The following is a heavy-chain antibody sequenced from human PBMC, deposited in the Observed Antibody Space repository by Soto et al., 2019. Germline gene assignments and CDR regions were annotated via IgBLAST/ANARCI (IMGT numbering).Heavy chain of an antibody. CDR2: IKSKTDGGTT. Sequence: GGSLRLSCAASGFTFSNAWMNWVRQAPGKGLEWVGRIKSKTDGGTTDYAAPVKGRFTISRDDSKNTLYLQMNSLKTEDTAVYYCTTEMIFGVVTPLVEYYGMDVWGQGTTVTVSS. V-gene: IGHV3-15*07. CDR3: TTEMIFGVVTPLVEYYGMDV. CDR1: GFTFSNAW. J-gene: IGHJ6*02. D-gene: IGHD3-3*01.